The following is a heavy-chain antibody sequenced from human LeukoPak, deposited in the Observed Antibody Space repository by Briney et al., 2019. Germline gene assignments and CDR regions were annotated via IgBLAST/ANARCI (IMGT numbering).Heavy chain of an antibody. J-gene: IGHJ4*02. CDR1: GFTFSSYA. V-gene: IGHV3-66*01. CDR2: IYSGGST. Sequence: PGGSLRLSCAASGFTFSSYAMSWVRQAPGKGLEWVSVIYSGGSTYYADSVKGRFTISRDNSKNTLYLQMNSLRAEDTAVYYCARGSRSGSYYYFDYWGQGTLVTVSS. CDR3: ARGSRSGSYYYFDY. D-gene: IGHD1-26*01.